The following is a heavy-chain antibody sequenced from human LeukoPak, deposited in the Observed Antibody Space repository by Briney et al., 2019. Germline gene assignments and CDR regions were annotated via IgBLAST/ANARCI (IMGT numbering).Heavy chain of an antibody. J-gene: IGHJ6*03. V-gene: IGHV4-34*01. Sequence: SETLSLTCAVYGGSFSGFYWTWIRQTPGKGLEWIGEINHSGATNYNPSLKSRVTISVDTSKNQFSLKLSSVTAADTGVYYCARGARITIFGVVSVAHNYFYMDVWGDGSAVTVSS. CDR1: GGSFSGFY. D-gene: IGHD3-3*01. CDR2: INHSGAT. CDR3: ARGARITIFGVVSVAHNYFYMDV.